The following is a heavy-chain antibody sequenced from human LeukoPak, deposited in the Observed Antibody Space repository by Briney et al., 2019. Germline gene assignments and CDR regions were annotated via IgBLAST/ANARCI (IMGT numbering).Heavy chain of an antibody. Sequence: GGSLRLSCAASGFTFSSYGMHWVRQAPGKGLEWVAVISYDGSNKYYADSVKGRFTISRDNSKNTLYLQMNSLRAEDTAVYYCAKGAFTMIVVVDIDYWGQGTLVTVSS. CDR1: GFTFSSYG. D-gene: IGHD3-22*01. J-gene: IGHJ4*02. V-gene: IGHV3-30*18. CDR3: AKGAFTMIVVVDIDY. CDR2: ISYDGSNK.